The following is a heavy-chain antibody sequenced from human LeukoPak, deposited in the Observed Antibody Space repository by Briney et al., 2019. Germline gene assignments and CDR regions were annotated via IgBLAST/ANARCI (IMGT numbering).Heavy chain of an antibody. D-gene: IGHD2-21*01. CDR1: GASISSQY. Sequence: PSETLSRTCSVSGASISSQYWTWIRQPPGKGLEWIGYIYNSGSTNYNTSLKSRVTMSIDTSKNQFSLRLTSVTAADTAVYYCARRRIDSMYNWFDPWGQGTLVIVSS. CDR2: IYNSGST. CDR3: ARRRIDSMYNWFDP. J-gene: IGHJ5*02. V-gene: IGHV4-59*11.